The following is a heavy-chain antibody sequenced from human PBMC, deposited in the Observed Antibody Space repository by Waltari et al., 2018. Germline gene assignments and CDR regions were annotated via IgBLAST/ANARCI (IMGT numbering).Heavy chain of an antibody. D-gene: IGHD6-13*01. Sequence: EVQLVETGGGLIQPGGSLRLSCAASGFTVSSNYMSWVRQAPGKGLEWVSVIYSGGSTYYADSVKGRFTISRDNSKNTLYLQMNSLRAEDTAVYYCARDRVSPYYYYYMDVWGKGTTVTVSS. CDR1: GFTVSSNY. J-gene: IGHJ6*03. CDR2: IYSGGST. CDR3: ARDRVSPYYYYYMDV. V-gene: IGHV3-53*02.